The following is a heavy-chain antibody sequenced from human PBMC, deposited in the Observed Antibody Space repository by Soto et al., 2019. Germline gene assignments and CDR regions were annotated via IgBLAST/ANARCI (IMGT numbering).Heavy chain of an antibody. V-gene: IGHV3-11*01. CDR3: ARGATSFDP. CDR1: GFIFSDYY. CDR2: ISNSGAII. Sequence: GGSLRLSCATSGFIFSDYYMSWIRQAPGKGLECISYISNSGAIIYHADSVKGRFTISRDNAKNSLYLQMNSLRADDTAVYYCARGATSFDPWGQGTLVTVSS. J-gene: IGHJ5*02. D-gene: IGHD1-26*01.